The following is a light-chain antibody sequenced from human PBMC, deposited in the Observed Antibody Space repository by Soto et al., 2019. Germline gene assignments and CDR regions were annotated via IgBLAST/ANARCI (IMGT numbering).Light chain of an antibody. CDR1: SSDVGGYNY. CDR3: SSYTSSATLV. CDR2: EVN. V-gene: IGLV2-8*01. Sequence: ALTQPPSASGSPGQSVAISCTGTSSDVGGYNYVSWYQQHPGKAPKPMIYEVNKRPSGVPDRFSGSKSGNTASLTVSGLQAEDEADYYCSSYTSSATLVFGTGTKVTVL. J-gene: IGLJ1*01.